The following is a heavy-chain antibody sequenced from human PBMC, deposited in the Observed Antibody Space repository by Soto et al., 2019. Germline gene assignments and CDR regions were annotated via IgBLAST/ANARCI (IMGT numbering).Heavy chain of an antibody. CDR3: ARETSAAWPYYLDY. Sequence: PGGSLRLSCAASGFTFTGYWMSWVRQAPGKGLEWVANIKQDGGERYYLDSVKGRFTISRDNAKNSLFLQMNSLRAEDTAVYFCARETSAAWPYYLDYWGQGILVTV. V-gene: IGHV3-7*01. CDR1: GFTFTGYW. D-gene: IGHD3-10*01. J-gene: IGHJ4*02. CDR2: IKQDGGER.